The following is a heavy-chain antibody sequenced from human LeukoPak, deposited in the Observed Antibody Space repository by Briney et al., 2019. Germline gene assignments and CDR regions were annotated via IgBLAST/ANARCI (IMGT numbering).Heavy chain of an antibody. CDR2: IYYSGST. V-gene: IGHV4-59*08. Sequence: PSETLSLTCTVSGGSISSYYLSWIRQPPGKGLEWIGYIYYSGSTNYNPSLKSRVTISVDTSKNQFSLKLSSVTAADTAVYYCASYTDHFQHWGQGTLVTVSS. J-gene: IGHJ1*01. CDR1: GGSISSYY. D-gene: IGHD3-16*01. CDR3: ASYTDHFQH.